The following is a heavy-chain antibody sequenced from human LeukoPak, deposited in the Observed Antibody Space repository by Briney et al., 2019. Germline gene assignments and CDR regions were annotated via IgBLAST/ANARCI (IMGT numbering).Heavy chain of an antibody. J-gene: IGHJ4*02. CDR3: AKDRAALWFGEPQDY. V-gene: IGHV3-30*02. CDR1: GFTFSSYG. D-gene: IGHD3-10*01. CDR2: IWYDGSNK. Sequence: GGSLRLSCAASGFTFSSYGMHWVRQAPGKGLEWVAVIWYDGSNKYYADSVKGRFTISRDNSKNTLYLQMNSLRAEDTAVYYCAKDRAALWFGEPQDYWGQGTLVTVSS.